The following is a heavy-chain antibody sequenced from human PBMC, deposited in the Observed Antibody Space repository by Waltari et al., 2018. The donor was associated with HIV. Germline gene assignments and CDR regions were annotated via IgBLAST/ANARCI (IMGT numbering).Heavy chain of an antibody. D-gene: IGHD3-22*01. CDR1: GFTFSSYS. CDR3: ARANYYDSTL. CDR2: ISSISSYR. J-gene: IGHJ4*02. Sequence: EVQLVESGGGLVKPGGSLRLSCAASGFTFSSYSMNWVRQAPGKGLECVSSISSISSYRYYADSVKGRVTISRDNAKNSLYLQMNSLRAEDTAVYYCARANYYDSTLGGQGTLVTVSS. V-gene: IGHV3-21*01.